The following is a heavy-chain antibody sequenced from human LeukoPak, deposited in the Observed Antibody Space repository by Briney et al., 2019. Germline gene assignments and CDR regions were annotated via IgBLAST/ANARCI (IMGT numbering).Heavy chain of an antibody. V-gene: IGHV1-8*01. Sequence: ASVKVSCKASGYTFTSYDINWVRQATGQGVEWMGWMNPNSGNTGYAQKFQGRGTMTRNTSISTAYMELSSLRSEDTAVYYCARGRVTGDIYYYYGMDVWGQGTTVTASS. CDR3: ARGRVTGDIYYYYGMDV. D-gene: IGHD7-27*01. CDR2: MNPNSGNT. CDR1: GYTFTSYD. J-gene: IGHJ6*02.